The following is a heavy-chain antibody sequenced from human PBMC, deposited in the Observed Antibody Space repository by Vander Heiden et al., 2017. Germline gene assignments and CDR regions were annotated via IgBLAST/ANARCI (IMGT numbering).Heavy chain of an antibody. D-gene: IGHD1-1*01. J-gene: IGHJ6*02. CDR3: AKHLYASGTGRDYQNHGMDV. Sequence: VRPAPGEGLESLAVIPYDGSKRSYAEYAKGRISVSRDNSQNTAFLQIDGLKPEDTAVYYCAKHLYASGTGRDYQNHGMDVWGQETTVTAS. V-gene: IGHV3-30*18. CDR2: IPYDGSKR.